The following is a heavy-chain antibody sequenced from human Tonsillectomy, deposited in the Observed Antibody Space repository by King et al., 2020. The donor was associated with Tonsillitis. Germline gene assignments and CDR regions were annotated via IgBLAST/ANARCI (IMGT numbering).Heavy chain of an antibody. CDR1: GFTFSDYY. V-gene: IGHV3-11*05. J-gene: IGHJ3*02. CDR2: ISSSSTYT. D-gene: IGHD1-26*01. CDR3: ARDTSSGSYITFDI. Sequence: VQLVESGGGLVKPGGSLRLSCAASGFTFSDYYMNWIRQAPGKGLEWVSYISSSSTYTTYADSVKGRFTISRDNAKNSLYLQMNSLRAEDTAVYYCARDTSSGSYITFDIWGHGTVLTVSS.